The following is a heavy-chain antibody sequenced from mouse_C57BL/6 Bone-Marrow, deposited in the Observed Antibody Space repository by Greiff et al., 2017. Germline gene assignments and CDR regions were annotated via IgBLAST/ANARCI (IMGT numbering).Heavy chain of an antibody. V-gene: IGHV5-6*01. CDR2: ISSGGSYT. Sequence: EVQGVESGGDLVKPGGSLKLSCAASGFTFSSYGMSWVRQTPDKRLEWVATISSGGSYTYYPDSVKGRFTISRDNAKNTLYLQMSSLKSEDTAMYYCAGTAWFAYWGQGTLVTVSA. J-gene: IGHJ3*01. CDR3: AGTAWFAY. CDR1: GFTFSSYG. D-gene: IGHD4-1*01.